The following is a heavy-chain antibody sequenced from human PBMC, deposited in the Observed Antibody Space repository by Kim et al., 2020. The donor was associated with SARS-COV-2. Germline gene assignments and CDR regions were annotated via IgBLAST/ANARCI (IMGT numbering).Heavy chain of an antibody. CDR3: ARHGHYDFWRCLWETSYYYFGMDV. Sequence: SETLSLTCIGSGGSITSSSYYWGWIRQPPGKGLEWIGSIFYSGSTYYNPSLKSRVAITIDTSKNQFSLNLSSVTAADTAVYYCARHGHYDFWRCLWETSYYYFGMDVWGQGTTVSVSS. J-gene: IGHJ6*02. CDR2: IFYSGST. CDR1: GGSITSSSYY. D-gene: IGHD3-3*01. V-gene: IGHV4-39*01.